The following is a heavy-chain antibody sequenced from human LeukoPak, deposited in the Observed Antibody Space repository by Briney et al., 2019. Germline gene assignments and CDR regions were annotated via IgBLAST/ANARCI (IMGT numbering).Heavy chain of an antibody. Sequence: GGSLRLSCAASGFSFSNYAIHWVRQAPGKGLEGVALISYDGSSKYYADSVKGRFTISRDNSKNTLYLQMNSLRAEDTAVYYCARGDLIQLWSPSFDPCGQGTLVTVSS. CDR3: ARGDLIQLWSPSFDP. J-gene: IGHJ5*02. D-gene: IGHD5-18*01. V-gene: IGHV3-30-3*01. CDR1: GFSFSNYA. CDR2: ISYDGSSK.